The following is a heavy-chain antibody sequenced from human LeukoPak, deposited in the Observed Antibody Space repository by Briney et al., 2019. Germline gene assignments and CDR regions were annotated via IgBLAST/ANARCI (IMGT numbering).Heavy chain of an antibody. CDR3: AKARDSSGYPLGYYFDY. D-gene: IGHD3-22*01. V-gene: IGHV3-9*03. Sequence: GGSLRLSCAASGFTFDDYAMHWVRQAPGKGLEWVSGISWNSGSIGYADSVKGRFTISRDNAKSSLYLQMNSLRAEDMALYYCAKARDSSGYPLGYYFDYWGQGTLVTVSS. CDR2: ISWNSGSI. J-gene: IGHJ4*02. CDR1: GFTFDDYA.